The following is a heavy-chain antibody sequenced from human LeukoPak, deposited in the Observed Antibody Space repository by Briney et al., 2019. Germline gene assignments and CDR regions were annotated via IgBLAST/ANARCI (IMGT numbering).Heavy chain of an antibody. Sequence: ASVKVSCKASGYTFTGYYMHWVRQAPGQGLEWMGWINANSGGTNEAQKFQGRVTITRDTSASTAYMELSSLRSEDMAVYYCARGDCSSTSCYGASRGDWFDPWGQGTLVTVSS. J-gene: IGHJ5*02. D-gene: IGHD2-2*01. CDR3: ARGDCSSTSCYGASRGDWFDP. V-gene: IGHV1-2*02. CDR2: INANSGGT. CDR1: GYTFTGYY.